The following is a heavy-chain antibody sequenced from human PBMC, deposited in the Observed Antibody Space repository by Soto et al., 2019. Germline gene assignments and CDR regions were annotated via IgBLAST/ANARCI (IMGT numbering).Heavy chain of an antibody. Sequence: PSETLSLTCTVSGGSISSSSYYWGWIRQPPGKGLEWIGSIYYSGSTYYNPSLKSRVTISVDTSKNQFSLKLSSVTAADTAVYYCAIYYDFWSGYSTKGHEDYGMDVWGQGTTVTVSS. D-gene: IGHD3-3*01. CDR1: GGSISSSSYY. V-gene: IGHV4-39*01. CDR2: IYYSGST. J-gene: IGHJ6*02. CDR3: AIYYDFWSGYSTKGHEDYGMDV.